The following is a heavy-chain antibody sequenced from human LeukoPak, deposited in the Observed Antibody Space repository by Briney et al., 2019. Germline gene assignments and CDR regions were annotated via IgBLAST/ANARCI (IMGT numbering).Heavy chain of an antibody. CDR3: ARDGRGWLTYNWFDP. CDR2: IKQDGSEK. CDR1: GFTFSSYW. D-gene: IGHD4/OR15-4a*01. V-gene: IGHV3-7*01. J-gene: IGHJ5*02. Sequence: GGSLRLSCAASGFTFSSYWMSWVRQAPGKGLEWVANIKQDGSEKYYVDSVKGRFTISRDNAEDSLYLQMNSLRAEDTAVYYCARDGRGWLTYNWFDPWGQGTLVTVSS.